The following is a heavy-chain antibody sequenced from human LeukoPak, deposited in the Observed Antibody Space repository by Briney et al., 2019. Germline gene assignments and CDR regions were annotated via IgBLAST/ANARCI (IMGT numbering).Heavy chain of an antibody. D-gene: IGHD3-22*01. CDR3: AKGSGYYDSSGSLDY. V-gene: IGHV3-9*03. CDR1: GFTFDDYA. J-gene: IGHJ4*02. CDR2: ISWNSGSI. Sequence: GRSLGLSCAASGFTFDDYAMHWVRQAPGKGLEWVSGISWNSGSIGYADSVKGRFTISRDNAKNSLYLQMNSLRAEDMALYYCAKGSGYYDSSGSLDYWGQGTLVTVSS.